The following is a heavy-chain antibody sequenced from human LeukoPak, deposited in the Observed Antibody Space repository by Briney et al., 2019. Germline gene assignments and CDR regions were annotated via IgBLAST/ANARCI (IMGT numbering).Heavy chain of an antibody. D-gene: IGHD1-26*01. V-gene: IGHV4-39*07. CDR2: IFYDGAT. J-gene: IGHJ1*01. Sequence: PSETLSLTCTVSGGSISSSDWYWGWIRQPPGKGLEWIGTIFYDGATQFNPSLKSRVTLSVDTSRNQFSLRLTSVTAADTAVYYCAREERYTTSSGGHWGQGTLVTVSS. CDR1: GGSISSSDWY. CDR3: AREERYTTSSGGH.